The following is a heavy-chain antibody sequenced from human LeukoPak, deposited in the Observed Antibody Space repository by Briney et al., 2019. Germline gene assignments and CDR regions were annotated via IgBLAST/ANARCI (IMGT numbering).Heavy chain of an antibody. D-gene: IGHD6-19*01. CDR1: GGSISSYY. Sequence: SETLSLTCTVSGGSISSYYWSWIRQPAGKGLEWIGRIYTSGSTNYNPSLKSRVTMSVDTSKNQFSLKLSSVTAADTTVYYCARVSGSSNPYYYHYMDVWGKGTTVTVSS. J-gene: IGHJ6*03. CDR2: IYTSGST. V-gene: IGHV4-4*07. CDR3: ARVSGSSNPYYYHYMDV.